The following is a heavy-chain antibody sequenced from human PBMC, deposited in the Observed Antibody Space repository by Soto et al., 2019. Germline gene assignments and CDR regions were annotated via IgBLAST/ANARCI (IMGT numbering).Heavy chain of an antibody. CDR2: IIPIFGTA. D-gene: IGHD2-2*01. CDR1: GGTFSSYA. J-gene: IGHJ5*02. Sequence: SVKVSCKASGGTFSSYAISWVRQAPGQGLEWMGGIIPIFGTANYAQKFQGRVTITADESTSTAYMELSSLRSEDTAVYYCARSSRRVNVVVPAASNWFDPWGQGTLVTVSS. V-gene: IGHV1-69*13. CDR3: ARSSRRVNVVVPAASNWFDP.